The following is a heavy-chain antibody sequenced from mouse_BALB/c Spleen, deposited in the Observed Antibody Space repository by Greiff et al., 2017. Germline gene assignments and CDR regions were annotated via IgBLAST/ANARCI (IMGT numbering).Heavy chain of an antibody. V-gene: IGHV14-3*02. Sequence: VQLQQSGAELVKPGASVKLSCTASGFNIKDTYMHWVKQRPEQGLEWIGRIDPANGNTKYDPKFQGKATITADTSSNTAYLQLSSLTSEDTAVYYCARSRTGTLFAYWGQGTLVTVSA. J-gene: IGHJ3*01. CDR3: ARSRTGTLFAY. CDR2: IDPANGNT. CDR1: GFNIKDTY. D-gene: IGHD4-1*01.